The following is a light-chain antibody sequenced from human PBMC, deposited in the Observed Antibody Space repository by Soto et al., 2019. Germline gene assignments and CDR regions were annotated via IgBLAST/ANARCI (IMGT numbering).Light chain of an antibody. CDR2: KAS. Sequence: DIHMTQSPSTLSASVGDRVIITCRASQSISSWLAWYQQKPGKAPKLLIYKASSLESGVPSRFSGSGSGTEFTLTISSLQPDDFATYYCQQYNSYSRTFGQGTKV. CDR1: QSISSW. CDR3: QQYNSYSRT. V-gene: IGKV1-5*03. J-gene: IGKJ1*01.